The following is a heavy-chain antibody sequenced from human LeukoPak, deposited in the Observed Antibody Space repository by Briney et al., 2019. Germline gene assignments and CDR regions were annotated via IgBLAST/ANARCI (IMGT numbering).Heavy chain of an antibody. CDR2: IGSGVSHI. CDR1: GFTFSNST. Sequence: GGSLRLSCAASGFTFSNSTMNWVRQAPGKGLEWVSFIGSGVSHIHYADSVKGRFTISRDNAKNSLYLQMNSLRAEDTAVYYCARVEWEGPHPTLNYWGQGTLVTVSS. CDR3: ARVEWEGPHPTLNY. J-gene: IGHJ4*02. D-gene: IGHD1-26*01. V-gene: IGHV3-48*01.